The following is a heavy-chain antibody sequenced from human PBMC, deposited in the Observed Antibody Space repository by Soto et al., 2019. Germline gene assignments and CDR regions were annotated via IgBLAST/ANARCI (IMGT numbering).Heavy chain of an antibody. Sequence: SVKVSFKASGYTFPSYDINWVRQATVQGLEWMGWMNPNSGNRGYAQKFQGRVTMTRNTSISTAYMELSSLRSEDTAVYYCARAGVEQWLVRGGWFDPWGQGTLVTVYS. J-gene: IGHJ5*02. V-gene: IGHV1-8*01. CDR2: MNPNSGNR. CDR1: GYTFPSYD. CDR3: ARAGVEQWLVRGGWFDP. D-gene: IGHD6-19*01.